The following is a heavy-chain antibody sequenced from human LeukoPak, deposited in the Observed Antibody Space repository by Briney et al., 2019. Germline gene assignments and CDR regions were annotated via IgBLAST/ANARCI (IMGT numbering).Heavy chain of an antibody. V-gene: IGHV3-21*01. J-gene: IGHJ5*02. CDR2: ISSSSSYI. CDR1: GFTFSSYS. Sequence: PGGSLRLSCAASGFTFSSYSMNWVRQAPGKGLEWVSSISSSSSYIYYADSLKGRFTISRDNAKNSLYLQMNSLRAEDTAVYYCARAPYYDFWSGYYPSGNWFDPWGQGTLVTVSS. D-gene: IGHD3-3*01. CDR3: ARAPYYDFWSGYYPSGNWFDP.